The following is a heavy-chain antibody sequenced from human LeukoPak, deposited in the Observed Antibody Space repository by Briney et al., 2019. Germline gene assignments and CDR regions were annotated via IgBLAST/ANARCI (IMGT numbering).Heavy chain of an antibody. J-gene: IGHJ4*02. D-gene: IGHD3-22*01. CDR2: IKQDGSEK. CDR3: AGSGYTDDYFDY. V-gene: IGHV3-7*01. CDR1: GLTFSSYW. Sequence: GGSLRLSCAASGLTFSSYWMSWVRQAPGRGLEWVANIKQDGSEKYYVDSVKGRFTISRDNAKNSLYLQMNSLRAEDTAVYYCAGSGYTDDYFDYWGQGTLVTVSS.